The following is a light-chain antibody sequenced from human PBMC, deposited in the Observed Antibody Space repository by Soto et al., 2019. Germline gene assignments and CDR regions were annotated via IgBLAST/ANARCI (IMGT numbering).Light chain of an antibody. CDR3: ATWDDSLNGFYV. CDR1: SSNIGTNT. Sequence: SVLTQPPSASGTPGQRVTMSCSGSSSNIGTNTVNWYQQLPGTAPKLLIYRNNQRPSGVPDRFSGSKSGTSASLAISGLRSDDEADYFCATWDDSLNGFYVFGTGTKVTVL. J-gene: IGLJ1*01. CDR2: RNN. V-gene: IGLV1-44*01.